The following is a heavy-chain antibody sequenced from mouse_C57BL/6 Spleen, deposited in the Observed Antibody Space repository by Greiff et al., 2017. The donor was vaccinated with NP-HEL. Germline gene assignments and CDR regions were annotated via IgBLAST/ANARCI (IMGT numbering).Heavy chain of an antibody. D-gene: IGHD2-14*01. CDR3: ARSSLLEDFDY. V-gene: IGHV1-59*01. CDR2: IDPSDSYT. J-gene: IGHJ2*01. CDR1: GYTFTSYW. Sequence: QVQLQQPGAELVRPGTSVKLSCKASGYTFTSYWMHWVKQRPGQGLEWIGVIDPSDSYTNYNQKLKGKATLTVDTSSSTAYMQLSSLTSEDSAVYYCARSSLLEDFDYWGQGTTLTVSS.